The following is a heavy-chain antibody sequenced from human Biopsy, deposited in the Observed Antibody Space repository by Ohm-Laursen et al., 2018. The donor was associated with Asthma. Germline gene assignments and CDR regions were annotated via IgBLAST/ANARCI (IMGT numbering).Heavy chain of an antibody. J-gene: IGHJ4*02. V-gene: IGHV4-39*01. D-gene: IGHD7-27*01. CDR3: ARHWDWGSFFDY. CDR2: ISYTGSA. Sequence: SQTLSLTCTVSGGSMSSSSYYWGWIRQPPGKGLEWMGSISYTGSAYHNPSLKSRVTISVDTSKNHFSLKLSSVTAADTAVYYCARHWDWGSFFDYWGQGTPVTVPS. CDR1: GGSMSSSSYY.